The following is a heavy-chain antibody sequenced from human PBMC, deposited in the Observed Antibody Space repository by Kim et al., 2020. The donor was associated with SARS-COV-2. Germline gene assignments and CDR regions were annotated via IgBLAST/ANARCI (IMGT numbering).Heavy chain of an antibody. V-gene: IGHV4-34*01. CDR2: INHSGST. CDR1: GGSFSGYY. Sequence: SETLSLTCAVYGGSFSGYYWSWIRQPPGKGLEWIGEINHSGSTNYNPSLKSRVTISVDTSKNQFSLKLSSVTAADTAVYYCARERRSTVTTSPRWFDPWGQGTLVTVSS. J-gene: IGHJ5*02. CDR3: ARERRSTVTTSPRWFDP. D-gene: IGHD4-17*01.